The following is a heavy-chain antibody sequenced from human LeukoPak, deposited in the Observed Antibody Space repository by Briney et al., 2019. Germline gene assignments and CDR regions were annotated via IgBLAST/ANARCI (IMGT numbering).Heavy chain of an antibody. J-gene: IGHJ4*02. D-gene: IGHD2/OR15-2a*01. CDR2: IYYSGDS. Sequence: SETLSLTCTVSGGSISSSNYYWGSIRKPPGKGLEGIGTIYYSGDSYYNPSLKSRASISVDTSKNRFSLNVNSVTAADTAVYFCARHENIIMVPTAHAFDYWGQGALVTVSS. CDR3: ARHENIIMVPTAHAFDY. CDR1: GGSISSSNYY. V-gene: IGHV4-39*01.